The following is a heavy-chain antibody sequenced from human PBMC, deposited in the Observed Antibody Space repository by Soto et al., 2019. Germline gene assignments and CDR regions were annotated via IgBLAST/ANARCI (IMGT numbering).Heavy chain of an antibody. CDR2: ISGSGGST. CDR3: AKDLVGSNADYFDY. CDR1: GFTFSSYA. D-gene: IGHD2-15*01. J-gene: IGHJ4*02. Sequence: EVQLLESGGGLVQPGGSLRLSCAASGFTFSSYAMSWVRQAPGKGMEWVAAISGSGGSTYYADSVKGRFTISRDNSKNTLYLQMNSLRAEDAAVYYCAKDLVGSNADYFDYLGQGTLVTVSS. V-gene: IGHV3-23*01.